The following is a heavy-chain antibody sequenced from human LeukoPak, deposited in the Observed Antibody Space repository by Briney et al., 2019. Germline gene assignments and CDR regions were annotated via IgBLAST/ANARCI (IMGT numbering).Heavy chain of an antibody. V-gene: IGHV4-39*01. CDR2: FYYNGVT. CDR1: GGSISSSDYL. J-gene: IGHJ5*02. Sequence: SETLSLTCTVSGGSISSSDYLWAWVRQPPGKGLEWIGDFYYNGVTSYDPSLKSRVTISVDTSKNQFSLNLTSVTAADTAVYHCVRRNYVSGRIDPWGQGPLVTVSS. CDR3: VRRNYVSGRIDP. D-gene: IGHD3-16*01.